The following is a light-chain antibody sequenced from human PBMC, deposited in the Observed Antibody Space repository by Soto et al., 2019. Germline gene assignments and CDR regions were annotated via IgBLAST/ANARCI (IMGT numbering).Light chain of an antibody. CDR2: EVS. CDR3: SSYTSSSTLV. CDR1: SSDVGGYNY. J-gene: IGLJ3*02. Sequence: QSALTQPASVSGSPGQSITISCTGTSSDVGGYNYVSWYQHHPGKPPKLMIYEVSNRPSGVSNRFSGSKSGNTASLTISGLQAEDEADYYCSSYTSSSTLVFGGGTQLTVL. V-gene: IGLV2-14*01.